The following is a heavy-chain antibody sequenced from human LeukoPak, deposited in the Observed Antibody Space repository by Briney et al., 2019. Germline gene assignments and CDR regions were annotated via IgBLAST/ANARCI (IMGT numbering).Heavy chain of an antibody. CDR2: IRDKADSYAT. Sequence: PGGSLRLSRAACGFTFSGSGIHWVRQASGKGLEWGGRIRDKADSYATAYIASVKGRFTISRDDSKNTAYLQMSSLKTEDTAVYYCTRWDCTTTGCYPFDYWGQGTLVTVSS. J-gene: IGHJ4*02. V-gene: IGHV3-73*01. D-gene: IGHD2-2*01. CDR3: TRWDCTTTGCYPFDY. CDR1: GFTFSGSG.